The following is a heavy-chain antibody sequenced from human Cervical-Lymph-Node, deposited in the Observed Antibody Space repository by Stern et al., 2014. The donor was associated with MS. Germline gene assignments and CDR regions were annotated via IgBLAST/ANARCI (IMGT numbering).Heavy chain of an antibody. Sequence: QVQLVQSGAEVKKPGASVKVSCKASGYTFSGYYIHWLRQAPGQGLEWVGWINPHSGGTAYAQTFQGRVTLTVDTSIDTAYMDLSRLRSDDTALFFCARGPAKAPQFFDPWGQGTLVNVSS. CDR1: GYTFSGYY. J-gene: IGHJ5*02. CDR3: ARGPAKAPQFFDP. CDR2: INPHSGGT. V-gene: IGHV1-2*02. D-gene: IGHD5-24*01.